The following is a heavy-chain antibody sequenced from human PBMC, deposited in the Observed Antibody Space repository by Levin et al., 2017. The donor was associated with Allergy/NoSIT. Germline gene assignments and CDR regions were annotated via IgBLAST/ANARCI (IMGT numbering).Heavy chain of an antibody. V-gene: IGHV4-34*01. CDR1: GGSFSGYY. Sequence: PGGSLRLSCAVYGGSFSGYYWSWIRQPPGKGLEWIGEINHSGSTNYNPSLKSRVTISVDTSKNQFSLKLSSVTAADTAVYYCAGANYNYYGMDVWGQGTTVTVSS. CDR3: AGANYNYYGMDV. J-gene: IGHJ6*02. CDR2: INHSGST.